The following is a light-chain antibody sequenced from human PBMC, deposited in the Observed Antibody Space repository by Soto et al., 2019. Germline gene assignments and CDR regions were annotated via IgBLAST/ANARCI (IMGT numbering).Light chain of an antibody. V-gene: IGKV1-33*01. CDR1: QDISNY. CDR3: QQYDSFPIT. J-gene: IGKJ5*01. Sequence: DIHMTHSRSSLSSAVGDRFTITCQASQDISNYLNWYQQKPGKAPKLLIYDASNLETGVPSRFSGSGSGTDFTVTISSLQPEDIATYYCQQYDSFPITFGQGTRLEIK. CDR2: DAS.